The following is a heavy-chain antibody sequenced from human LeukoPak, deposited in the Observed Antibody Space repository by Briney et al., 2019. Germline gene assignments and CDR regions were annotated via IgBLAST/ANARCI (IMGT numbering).Heavy chain of an antibody. CDR3: ARDLSLRFRAFDI. Sequence: ASVKVSCKASGGTFSSYAISWVRQAPGQGLEWMGGIIPIFGTANYAQKFQGRVTITADESTITAYMELSSLRSEDAAVYYCARDLSLRFRAFDIWGQGTMVTVSS. J-gene: IGHJ3*02. CDR1: GGTFSSYA. D-gene: IGHD3-3*01. V-gene: IGHV1-69*13. CDR2: IIPIFGTA.